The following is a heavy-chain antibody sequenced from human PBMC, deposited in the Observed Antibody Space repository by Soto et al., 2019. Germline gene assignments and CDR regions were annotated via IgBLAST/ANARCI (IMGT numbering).Heavy chain of an antibody. J-gene: IGHJ4*02. CDR2: IYYSGST. D-gene: IGHD5-12*01. V-gene: IGHV4-59*08. Sequence: SETLSLTCAVYGGSFSGYYWSWIRQPPGQGLEWIGYIYYSGSTNYNPSLKSRVTISVDTSKSQFSLRLSSVTAADTAVYFCARLDGYDHYFDYGGQGALVTVSS. CDR3: ARLDGYDHYFDY. CDR1: GGSFSGYY.